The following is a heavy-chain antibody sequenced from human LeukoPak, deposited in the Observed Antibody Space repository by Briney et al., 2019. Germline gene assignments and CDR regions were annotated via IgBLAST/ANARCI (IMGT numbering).Heavy chain of an antibody. D-gene: IGHD5-18*01. Sequence: SVKVSCKASGGTFSSYAISWVRQAPGQGLEWMGGIIPIFGTANYAQKFQGRVTITADESTSTAYMELSSLRSEDTAVYYCAGAGGYSYGPPFDYWGQGTLVTVSS. CDR2: IIPIFGTA. CDR1: GGTFSSYA. CDR3: AGAGGYSYGPPFDY. J-gene: IGHJ4*02. V-gene: IGHV1-69*13.